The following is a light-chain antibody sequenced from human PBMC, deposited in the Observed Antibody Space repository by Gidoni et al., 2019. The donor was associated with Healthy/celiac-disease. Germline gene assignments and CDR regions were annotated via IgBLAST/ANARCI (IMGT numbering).Light chain of an antibody. CDR1: ALPKQY. J-gene: IGLJ2*01. CDR3: QAADSSGTYRV. V-gene: IGLV3-25*03. Sequence: SYELTQLPSVSVSPGQTARITCSGDALPKQYAYWYQQKPGQAPVLVIYKDSERPSGIPERISGSSSGTTVTLTISGVQAEDEADYYCQAADSSGTYRVFGGGTKLTVL. CDR2: KDS.